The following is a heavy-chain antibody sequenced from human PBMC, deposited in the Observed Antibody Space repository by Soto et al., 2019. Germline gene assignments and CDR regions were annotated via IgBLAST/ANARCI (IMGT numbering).Heavy chain of an antibody. CDR2: IYWDDGK. V-gene: IGHV2-5*02. J-gene: IGHJ4*02. Sequence: QITLKESGPTLVKPTQTLTLTCTFSGFSLRTSGVGVGWIRQPPGKALEWLALIYWDDGKRYSPSLKSRLTTTNDTSKTRVGLSMTCMDPVDTATYSSALLTTGGFNVDYWGQGTLVTVSS. CDR1: GFSLRTSGVG. D-gene: IGHD4-17*01. CDR3: ALLTTGGFNVDY.